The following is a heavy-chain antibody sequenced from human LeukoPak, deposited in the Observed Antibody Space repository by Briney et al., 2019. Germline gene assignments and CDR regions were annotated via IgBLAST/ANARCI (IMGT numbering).Heavy chain of an antibody. CDR1: GFTFSSYS. V-gene: IGHV3-30*03. J-gene: IGHJ6*02. CDR2: ISYDGSNK. Sequence: GGSLRLSCAASGFTFSSYSMNWVRQAPGKGLEWVAVISYDGSNKYYADSVKGRFTISRDNSQNTLYLQMNSLRLEDTAVYYCGRLMSGYDSYFYGMDVWGQGTTVTVSS. D-gene: IGHD5-12*01. CDR3: GRLMSGYDSYFYGMDV.